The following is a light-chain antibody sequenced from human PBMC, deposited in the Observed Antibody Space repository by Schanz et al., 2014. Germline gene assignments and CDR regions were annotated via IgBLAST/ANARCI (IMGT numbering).Light chain of an antibody. J-gene: IGKJ1*01. CDR3: QQYYSYPWT. CDR1: QGFSSY. CDR2: AAS. Sequence: IQMTQSPSTLSASVGDRVTITCRASQGFSSYLAWYQQKPGKAPKLLIYAASTLQSGVPSRFSGSGSGTDFTLTISCLQSEDFATYYCQQYYSYPWTFGQGTKVEIK. V-gene: IGKV1-8*01.